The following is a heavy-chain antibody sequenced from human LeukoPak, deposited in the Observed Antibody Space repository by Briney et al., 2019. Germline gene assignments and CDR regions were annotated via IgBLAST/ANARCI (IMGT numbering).Heavy chain of an antibody. D-gene: IGHD5-18*01. CDR1: GCTFTRYY. Sequence: ASVTVSCKASGCTFTRYYIHWGRQAPGPGLEWRGWINPNSGSTNYTQKFQGRVTMTRDTSISTAYMELSRLRADDTAVYYCARGYWTLIQLWPLDYWGQGTLVTVSS. J-gene: IGHJ4*02. CDR2: INPNSGST. CDR3: ARGYWTLIQLWPLDY. V-gene: IGHV1-2*02.